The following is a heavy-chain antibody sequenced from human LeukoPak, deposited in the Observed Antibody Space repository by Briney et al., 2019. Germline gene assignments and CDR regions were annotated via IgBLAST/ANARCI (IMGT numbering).Heavy chain of an antibody. J-gene: IGHJ4*01. Sequence: NTSETLSLTCTVSGGSISSSSYYWGWIRQPPGKGLEWIGSIYYSGSTYYNPSLKSGVTISVDTSKNQFSLKLSSVTAADTAVYYRSRHALSGYHFDYWGQGTPVNVS. D-gene: IGHD3-22*01. CDR2: IYYSGST. CDR3: SRHALSGYHFDY. V-gene: IGHV4-39*01. CDR1: GGSISSSSYY.